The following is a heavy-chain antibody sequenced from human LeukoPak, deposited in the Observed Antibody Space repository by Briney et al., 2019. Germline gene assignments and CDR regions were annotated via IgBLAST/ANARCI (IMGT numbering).Heavy chain of an antibody. CDR3: ARVSRYSGSYYYYYYYMDV. Sequence: KPSETLSLTCTVSGGSISSSSYYWGWIRQPPGKGLEWIGSIYYSGSTYYNPSLKSRVTISVDTSKNQFSLKLSSVTAADTAVYYCARVSRYSGSYYYYYYYMDVWGKGTTVTVSS. CDR2: IYYSGST. D-gene: IGHD1-26*01. J-gene: IGHJ6*03. CDR1: GGSISSSSYY. V-gene: IGHV4-39*07.